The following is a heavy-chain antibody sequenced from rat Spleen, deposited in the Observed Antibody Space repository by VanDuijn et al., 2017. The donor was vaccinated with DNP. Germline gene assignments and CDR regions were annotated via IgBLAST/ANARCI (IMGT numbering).Heavy chain of an antibody. J-gene: IGHJ2*01. CDR3: ARGAY. V-gene: IGHV2-19*01. Sequence: QVQLKESGPGLVQPSQTLSLTCNVSGFSLTAYSVHWVRQPPGKGLAGMGRIRSGGSTDYNSALKSRLRISRDTSKSQVFLKMNSLPTVDTATYYGARGAYWGQGLMVTVSS. CDR1: GFSLTAYS. CDR2: IRSGGST.